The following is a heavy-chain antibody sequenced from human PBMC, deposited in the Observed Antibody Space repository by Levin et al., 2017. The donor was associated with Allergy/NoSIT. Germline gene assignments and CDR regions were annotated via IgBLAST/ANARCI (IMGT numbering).Heavy chain of an antibody. V-gene: IGHV4-30-2*01. CDR3: ARVAGYSYGYYFDY. D-gene: IGHD5-18*01. CDR2: IYLSGST. J-gene: IGHJ4*02. CDR1: GGSISSGGYS. Sequence: SCAVSGGSISSGGYSWSWIRQPPGKGLEWIGNIYLSGSTNDNPSLKSRVTMSVDRSKNQFSLKLSYVTAADTAVYYCARVAGYSYGYYFDYWGPRTLVTVSS.